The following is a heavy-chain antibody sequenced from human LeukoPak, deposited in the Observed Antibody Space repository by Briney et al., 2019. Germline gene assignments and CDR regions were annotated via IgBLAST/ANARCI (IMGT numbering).Heavy chain of an antibody. J-gene: IGHJ4*02. CDR3: ASGLKTVTLDY. CDR1: GGTFSSYA. D-gene: IGHD4-17*01. Sequence: ASVKVSCKASGGTFSSYASSWVRQATGQGLEWMVRRIPIFGIANYAQKFQGRVTITADKSTSTAYMELSSLRSEDTAVYYCASGLKTVTLDYWGQGTLVTVSS. CDR2: RIPIFGIA. V-gene: IGHV1-69*04.